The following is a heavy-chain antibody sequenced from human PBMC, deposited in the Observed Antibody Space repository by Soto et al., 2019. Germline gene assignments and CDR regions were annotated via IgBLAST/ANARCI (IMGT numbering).Heavy chain of an antibody. V-gene: IGHV4-34*01. D-gene: IGHD6-19*01. CDR1: GGSFSGYY. CDR3: ARGTHKSTGESAVFSGWWFDY. J-gene: IGHJ4*02. Sequence: SETLSLTCAVYGGSFSGYYWSWIRQPPGKGLEWIGEINHSGSTNYNPSLKSRVTISVDTSKNQFSLKLSSVTAADTAVYYWARGTHKSTGESAVFSGWWFDYWGQGTLVTVSS. CDR2: INHSGST.